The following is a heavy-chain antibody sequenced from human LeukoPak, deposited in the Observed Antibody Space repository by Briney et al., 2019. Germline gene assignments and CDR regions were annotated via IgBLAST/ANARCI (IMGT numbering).Heavy chain of an antibody. Sequence: GRSLRLSCAASGFTFSSYAMHWVRQAPGKGLEWVAVISYDGSNKYYAGSVKGRFTISRDNSKNTLYLQMNSLRAEDTAVYYCARVPSGSYLFDYWGQGTLVTVSS. CDR2: ISYDGSNK. D-gene: IGHD1-26*01. J-gene: IGHJ4*02. V-gene: IGHV3-30*04. CDR1: GFTFSSYA. CDR3: ARVPSGSYLFDY.